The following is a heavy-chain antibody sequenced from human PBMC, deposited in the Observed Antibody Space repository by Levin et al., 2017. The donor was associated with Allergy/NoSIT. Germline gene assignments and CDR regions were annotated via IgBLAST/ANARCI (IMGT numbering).Heavy chain of an antibody. V-gene: IGHV3-48*03. CDR3: ARDARKWELPYYFDY. CDR2: ISSSGSTI. D-gene: IGHD1-26*01. CDR1: GFTFSSYE. Sequence: GGSLRLSCAASGFTFSSYEMNWVRQAPGKGLEWVSYISSSGSTIYYADSVKGRFTISRDNAKNSLYLQMNSLRAEDTAVYYCARDARKWELPYYFDYWGQGTLVTVSS. J-gene: IGHJ4*02.